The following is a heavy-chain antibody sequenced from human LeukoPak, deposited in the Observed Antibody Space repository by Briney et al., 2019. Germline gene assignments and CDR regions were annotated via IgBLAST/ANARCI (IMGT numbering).Heavy chain of an antibody. CDR1: GFIFNTYG. J-gene: IGHJ4*02. CDR2: IRNDGSDK. V-gene: IGHV3-30*02. D-gene: IGHD3-9*01. Sequence: GGSLRLSCAASGFIFNTYGMHWVRQAPGKGLEWVAFIRNDGSDKYYAVSVKGRFTISRDNSKNTLYLQMNSLRAEDTAVYYCAKGRSGHYDILTGYFLGSPPDDYWGQGTLVTVSS. CDR3: AKGRSGHYDILTGYFLGSPPDDY.